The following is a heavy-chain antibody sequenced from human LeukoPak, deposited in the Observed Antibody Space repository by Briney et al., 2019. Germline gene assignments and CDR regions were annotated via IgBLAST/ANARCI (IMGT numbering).Heavy chain of an antibody. J-gene: IGHJ4*02. V-gene: IGHV3-74*01. Sequence: GWSLRLSRAASGFVFRSYWMHSVRQVPAEGLVWVSRINGEGSSTYYASSVRGRFTISRDNARKTLYLQMSSLRVEDTDVYYCARVTSSYGSGWLGYWGQGTLVIVSS. D-gene: IGHD3-10*01. CDR3: ARVTSSYGSGWLGY. CDR2: INGEGSST. CDR1: GFVFRSYW.